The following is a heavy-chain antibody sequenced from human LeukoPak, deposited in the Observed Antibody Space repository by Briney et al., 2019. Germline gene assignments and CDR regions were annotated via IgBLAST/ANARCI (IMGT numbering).Heavy chain of an antibody. J-gene: IGHJ4*01. V-gene: IGHV3-23*01. CDR1: GFIFSYYG. D-gene: IGHD5-18*01. CDR2: ISASSSRT. CDR3: AKDRPGYGLFDY. Sequence: GRSLRLSCAASGFIFSYYGMHWVRQAPGKGLEWVSVISASSSRTDYADSVKGRFTITRDNSKNTLYLQMNSLRADDTAVYYCAKDRPGYGLFDYWGHGTLVTVSS.